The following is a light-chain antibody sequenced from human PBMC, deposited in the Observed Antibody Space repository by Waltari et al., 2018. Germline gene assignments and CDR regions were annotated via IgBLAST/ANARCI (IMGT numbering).Light chain of an antibody. CDR3: QQHSSWPLT. J-gene: IGKJ4*01. Sequence: EIVLTQSTAALSLSPGASATLSFRASQTVDNSFAGYQQKPGQTPRLLIYDASNRATGLPARFSGGGSGTDFTLTISSLEPEDFALYYCQQHSSWPLTFGGGTEVEIK. CDR2: DAS. V-gene: IGKV3-11*01. CDR1: QTVDNS.